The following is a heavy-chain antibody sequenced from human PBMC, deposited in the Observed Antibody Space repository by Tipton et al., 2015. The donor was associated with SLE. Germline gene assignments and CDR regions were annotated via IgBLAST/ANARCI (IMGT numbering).Heavy chain of an antibody. Sequence: SLRLSCAASGFTFSDYYMSWIRQSPGKGLEWVSYISSSGSTIYYADSVKGRFTISRDNAKNSLYLQMNSLRAEDTAVYYCARVSIASAFDIWGQGTMVTVSS. V-gene: IGHV3-11*04. J-gene: IGHJ3*02. CDR2: ISSSGSTI. CDR1: GFTFSDYY. CDR3: ARVSIASAFDI. D-gene: IGHD6-6*01.